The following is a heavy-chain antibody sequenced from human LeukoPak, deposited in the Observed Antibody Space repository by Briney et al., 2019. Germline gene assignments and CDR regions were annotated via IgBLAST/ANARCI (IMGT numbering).Heavy chain of an antibody. J-gene: IGHJ4*02. D-gene: IGHD3-22*01. V-gene: IGHV3-23*01. CDR1: GFTFSSYA. Sequence: GGSLRLSCAASGFTFSSYAMSWVRQAPGQGLEWVSAISGSGGSTYYADSVKGRFTISRDNSKNTLYLQMNSLRAEDTAVYYCAKNTEDSSGYYYPHPLYYFDYWGQGTLVTVSS. CDR2: ISGSGGST. CDR3: AKNTEDSSGYYYPHPLYYFDY.